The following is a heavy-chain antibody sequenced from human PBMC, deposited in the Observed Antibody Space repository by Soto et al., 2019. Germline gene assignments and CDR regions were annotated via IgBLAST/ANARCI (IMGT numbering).Heavy chain of an antibody. CDR3: ARVYFSGGSCYSIEH. J-gene: IGHJ4*01. CDR1: GYTFTSYY. CDR2: INPSGGST. Sequence: ASVKVSCKASGYTFTSYYMHWVRQAPGQGLEWMGIINPSGGSTSYAQKFQGRVTMTRDTSTSTVYMELSSLRSEDTAVYYCARVYFSGGSCYSIEHWGHGTLVTVPS. D-gene: IGHD2-15*01. V-gene: IGHV1-46*03.